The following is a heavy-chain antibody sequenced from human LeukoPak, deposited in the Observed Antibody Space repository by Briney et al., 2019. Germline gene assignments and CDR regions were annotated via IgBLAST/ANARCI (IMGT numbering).Heavy chain of an antibody. CDR2: IKQDGSEK. CDR3: ARAMGATQQLPYYYYMDV. V-gene: IGHV3-7*01. J-gene: IGHJ6*03. CDR1: GFTFSSYW. Sequence: GGSLRLSCAASGFTFSSYWMSWVRQAPGKGLEWVANIKQDGSEKYYVDSVKGRFTISRDNAKNSLYLQMNSLRAEDTAVYYCARAMGATQQLPYYYYMDVWGKGTTVTVSS. D-gene: IGHD6-13*01.